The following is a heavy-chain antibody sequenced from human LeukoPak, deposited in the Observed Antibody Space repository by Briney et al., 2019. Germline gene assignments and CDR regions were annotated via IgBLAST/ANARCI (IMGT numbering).Heavy chain of an antibody. D-gene: IGHD6-19*01. CDR3: ARVPTGQWLVPTDYYYYYYMDV. V-gene: IGHV1-69*13. J-gene: IGHJ6*03. CDR1: GGTFSSYA. Sequence: ASVKVSRKASGGTFSSYAISWVRQAPGQGLEWMGGIIPIFGTANYAQKFQGRVTITADESTSTAYMELSSLRSEDTAVYYCARVPTGQWLVPTDYYYYYYMDVWGKGTTVTVSS. CDR2: IIPIFGTA.